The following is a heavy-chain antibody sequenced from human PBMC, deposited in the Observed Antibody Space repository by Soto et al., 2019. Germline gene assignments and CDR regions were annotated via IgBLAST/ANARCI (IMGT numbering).Heavy chain of an antibody. J-gene: IGHJ5*02. Sequence: QVQLVQSGAEVRKPGASVNVSCKASGYTFRTHGITWVRQAPGQGLEWMGWISGYNGNTKYAQKFQDRVTMTTDTSTSTAYMEVRSLTSDATAVYYCARDGGQTVVDAWGQGTLVTVSS. CDR1: GYTFRTHG. D-gene: IGHD3-16*01. V-gene: IGHV1-18*01. CDR3: ARDGGQTVVDA. CDR2: ISGYNGNT.